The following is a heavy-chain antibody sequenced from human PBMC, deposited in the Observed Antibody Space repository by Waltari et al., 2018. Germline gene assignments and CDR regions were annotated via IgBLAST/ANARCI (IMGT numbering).Heavy chain of an antibody. D-gene: IGHD1-26*01. CDR1: GYTLPHLS. CDR2: FDPEDGET. CDR3: ATLVGVEWYFDY. Sequence: QVQLVQSGAEVKKPGASVRVSCKVSGYTLPHLSMPWVRQATGKGLEWMGGFDPEDGETIYAQKFQGRVTMTEDTSTDTAYMELSSLRSEDTAVYYCATLVGVEWYFDYWGQGTLVTVSS. V-gene: IGHV1-24*01. J-gene: IGHJ4*02.